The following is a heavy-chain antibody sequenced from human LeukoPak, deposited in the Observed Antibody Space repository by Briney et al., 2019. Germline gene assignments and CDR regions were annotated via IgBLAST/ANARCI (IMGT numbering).Heavy chain of an antibody. CDR3: ARTSGAYYDFWSGYYYQEDYGMDV. J-gene: IGHJ6*02. D-gene: IGHD3-3*01. CDR2: INPNSGGT. V-gene: IGHV1-2*02. CDR1: GYTFTGYY. Sequence: ASVKVSCKASGYTFTGYYMHWVRQAPGQGLEWMGWINPNSGGTNYAQKFQGRVTMTRDTSISTAYIELSRLRSDDTAVYYCARTSGAYYDFWSGYYYQEDYGMDVWGQGTTVTVSS.